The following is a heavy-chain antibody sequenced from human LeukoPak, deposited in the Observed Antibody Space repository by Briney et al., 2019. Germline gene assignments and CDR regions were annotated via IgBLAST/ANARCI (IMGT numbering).Heavy chain of an antibody. Sequence: GGSLRLSCAASGFTFSDYYMSWFRQAPGKGLEWVSYISSSGSTIYYADSVKGRFTISRDNARNSLDLQMNSLRAEDTAVYYCARGTPTCLGTFDPWGQGTLVTVSS. CDR3: ARGTPTCLGTFDP. CDR2: ISSSGSTI. CDR1: GFTFSDYY. J-gene: IGHJ5*02. D-gene: IGHD1-1*01. V-gene: IGHV3-11*01.